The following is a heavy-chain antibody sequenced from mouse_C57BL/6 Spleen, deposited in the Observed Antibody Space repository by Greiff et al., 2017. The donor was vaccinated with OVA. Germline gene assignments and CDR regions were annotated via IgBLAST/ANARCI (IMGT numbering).Heavy chain of an antibody. CDR2: INPSSGYT. J-gene: IGHJ4*01. V-gene: IGHV1-7*01. Sequence: QVQLQQSGAELAKPGASVKLSCKASGYTFTSYWMHWVKQRPGQGLEWIGYINPSSGYTKYNQKFKDKATLTADKSSSTAYMQLSSLTYEDSAVYYCASWIYYGYVEGEGYAMDYWGQGTSVTVSS. D-gene: IGHD2-2*01. CDR1: GYTFTSYW. CDR3: ASWIYYGYVEGEGYAMDY.